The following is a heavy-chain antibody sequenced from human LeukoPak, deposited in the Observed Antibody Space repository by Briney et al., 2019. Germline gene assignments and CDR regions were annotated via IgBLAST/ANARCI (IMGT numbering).Heavy chain of an antibody. CDR3: ARDFGRPTTFDY. D-gene: IGHD3-3*01. V-gene: IGHV3-7*03. CDR2: IKQDGSEK. Sequence: PGGSLRLSCAASGFTFSSYAMSWVRQAPGKGLERVATIKQDGSEKYYVGSVNGRFTISRDNAKNSLYLQMNSLRAEDTGMYYCARDFGRPTTFDYWGQGTLVTVSS. J-gene: IGHJ4*02. CDR1: GFTFSSYA.